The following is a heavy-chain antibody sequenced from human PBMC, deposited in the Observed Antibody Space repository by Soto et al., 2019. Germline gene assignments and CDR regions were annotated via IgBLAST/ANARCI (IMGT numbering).Heavy chain of an antibody. Sequence: HLAQSGPEVKRPGASVKISCKASGFIFTDWFMHWVRQAPGQGPEWMGIINTSGGNSIYSQKFQDRVTMTRDTSTSTLYVELSSLTSADTAVYYCAKAGAIPGEVDAWGQGTLVTVSS. CDR3: AKAGAIPGEVDA. J-gene: IGHJ1*01. CDR2: INTSGGNS. D-gene: IGHD2-21*01. CDR1: GFIFTDWF. V-gene: IGHV1-46*01.